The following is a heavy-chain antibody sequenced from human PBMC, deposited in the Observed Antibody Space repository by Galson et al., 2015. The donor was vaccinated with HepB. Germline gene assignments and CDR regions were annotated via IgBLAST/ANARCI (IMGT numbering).Heavy chain of an antibody. CDR3: ARDLGGYSSSPHRVFIRGENDY. CDR1: GFTFSSYG. CDR2: IWYDGSNK. Sequence: SLRLSCAASGFTFSSYGMHWVRQAPGKGLEWVAVIWYDGSNKYYADSVKGRFTISRDNSKNTLYLQMNSLRAEDTAVYYCARDLGGYSSSPHRVFIRGENDYWGQGTLVTVSS. D-gene: IGHD6-13*01. J-gene: IGHJ4*02. V-gene: IGHV3-33*01.